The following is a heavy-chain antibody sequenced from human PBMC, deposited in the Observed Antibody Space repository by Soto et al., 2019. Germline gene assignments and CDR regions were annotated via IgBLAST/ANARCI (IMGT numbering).Heavy chain of an antibody. CDR3: VRDTGNYYYYVMDF. J-gene: IGHJ6*02. CDR1: GFTFSSYA. Sequence: GGSLRLSCAASGFTFSSYAMHWVRQAPGKGLEWVAVISYDGSNKYYADSVKGRFTISRDNSKNTLYLQMNSLRAEDTAVYYCVRDTGNYYYYVMDFWGQGSTDTGSS. D-gene: IGHD2-8*02. CDR2: ISYDGSNK. V-gene: IGHV3-30-3*01.